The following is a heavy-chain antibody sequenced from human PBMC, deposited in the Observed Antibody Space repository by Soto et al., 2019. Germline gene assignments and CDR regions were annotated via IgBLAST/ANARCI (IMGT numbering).Heavy chain of an antibody. J-gene: IGHJ6*04. CDR1: GFTFSTYG. CDR3: AKGTYQRDSSCYLGARTYYYGMEV. CDR2: TSYEGTNI. Sequence: QVQLVESGGGVVQPGRSLRLSCVASGFTFSTYGMHWFRQSPGKGLEWVALTSYEGTNIYYADSVKGRFTISRDNSKNTVYLQMNRLRAADTAVAYCAKGTYQRDSSCYLGARTYYYGMEVWGKGNTVTVFS. V-gene: IGHV3-30*18. D-gene: IGHD6-19*01.